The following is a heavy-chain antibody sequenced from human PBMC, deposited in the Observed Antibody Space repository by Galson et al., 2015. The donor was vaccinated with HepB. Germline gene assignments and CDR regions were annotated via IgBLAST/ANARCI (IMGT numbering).Heavy chain of an antibody. J-gene: IGHJ3*02. CDR2: IYYSGST. V-gene: IGHV4-39*01. CDR1: GGSISSSSYY. Sequence: SETLSLTCTVSGGSISSSSYYWGWIRQPPGKGLEWIGSIYYSGSTYYNPSLKSRVTISVDTSKNQFSLKLSSVTAADTAVYYCARFVSFGSGCPLCRVDAFDIWGQGTMVTVSS. D-gene: IGHD6-19*01. CDR3: ARFVSFGSGCPLCRVDAFDI.